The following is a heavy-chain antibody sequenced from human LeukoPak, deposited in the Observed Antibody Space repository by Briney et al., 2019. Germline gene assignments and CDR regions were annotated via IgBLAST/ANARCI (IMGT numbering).Heavy chain of an antibody. J-gene: IGHJ3*02. CDR2: IYHSGST. CDR1: GGSISSSSYY. Sequence: SETLSLTCTVSGGSISSSSYYWGWIRRPPGKGLEWIGSIYHSGSTYYNPSLKSRVTISVDRSKNQFSLKLSSVTAADTAVYYCARAGETNDAFDIWGQGTMVTVSS. CDR3: ARAGETNDAFDI. V-gene: IGHV4-39*07.